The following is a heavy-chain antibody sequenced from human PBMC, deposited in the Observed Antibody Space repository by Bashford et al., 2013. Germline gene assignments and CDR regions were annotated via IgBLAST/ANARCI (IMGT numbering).Heavy chain of an antibody. J-gene: IGHJ3*02. CDR2: IDPSDSDT. CDR3: ARLGFIAVAGSGAFDI. V-gene: IGHV5-51*01. Sequence: WVRQMPGKGLEWMGIIDPSDSDTRYSPSFQGQVTISADKSISTAYLQWSSLKASDTAMYYCARLGFIAVAGSGAFDIWGQGTMVTVSS. D-gene: IGHD6-19*01.